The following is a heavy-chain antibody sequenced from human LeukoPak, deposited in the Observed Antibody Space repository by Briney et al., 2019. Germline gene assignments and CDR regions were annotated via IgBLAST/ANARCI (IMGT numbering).Heavy chain of an antibody. V-gene: IGHV4-4*02. CDR2: IYGSGNT. J-gene: IGHJ4*02. CDR3: ANKLSTEPPYFEF. D-gene: IGHD1-14*01. CDR1: SGAISTSHW. Sequence: PSETLSLTCTVSSGAISTSHWLSWVRQPPGQGLEWIGEIYGSGNTNYNPSLKSRVTMSVDKTRIHLSLKLHSVTAADTAVYYCANKLSTEPPYFEFWGQGILVTVSS.